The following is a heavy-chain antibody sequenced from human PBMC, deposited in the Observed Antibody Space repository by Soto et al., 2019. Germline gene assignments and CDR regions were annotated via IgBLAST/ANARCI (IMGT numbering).Heavy chain of an antibody. D-gene: IGHD3-16*01. CDR1: RGSVNSAGYY. CDR2: IYYSGST. V-gene: IGHV4-31*03. Sequence: PSCSLSLSCTVCRGSVNSAGYYVTLIRQHPGKGLEWIGYIYYSGSTYYNPSLKSRVTISVDTSKNQFSLKLSSVTAADTAVYYCASLSPVWVTGYYYSGMDVWGQGTTVTVSS. J-gene: IGHJ6*02. CDR3: ASLSPVWVTGYYYSGMDV.